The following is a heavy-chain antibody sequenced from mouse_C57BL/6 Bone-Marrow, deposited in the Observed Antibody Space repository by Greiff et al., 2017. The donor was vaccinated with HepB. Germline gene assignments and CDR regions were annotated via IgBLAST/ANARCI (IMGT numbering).Heavy chain of an antibody. CDR2: IDPETGGT. V-gene: IGHV1-15*01. Sequence: QVQLQQSGAELVRPGASVTLSCKASGYTFPDYEMHWVKQTPVHGLEWIGAIDPETGGTAYNQKFKGKAILTADKSSSTAYMELRSLTSEDSAVYYLTAQALYYAMDYWGQGTSVTVSS. CDR3: TAQALYYAMDY. CDR1: GYTFPDYE. D-gene: IGHD3-2*02. J-gene: IGHJ4*01.